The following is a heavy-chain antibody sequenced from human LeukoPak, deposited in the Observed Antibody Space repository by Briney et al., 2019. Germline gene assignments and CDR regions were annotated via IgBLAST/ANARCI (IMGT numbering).Heavy chain of an antibody. CDR2: ISSSSSYI. CDR1: GFTFSSYS. D-gene: IGHD3-3*01. Sequence: GGSLRLSCAASGFTFSSYSMNWVRQAPGKGLEGVSSISSSSSYIYYADSVKGRFTISRDNAKNSLYLQMNSLRAEDTAVYYCARDRAYYDFWSGTDRYYMDVWGKGTTVTVSS. CDR3: ARDRAYYDFWSGTDRYYMDV. J-gene: IGHJ6*03. V-gene: IGHV3-21*01.